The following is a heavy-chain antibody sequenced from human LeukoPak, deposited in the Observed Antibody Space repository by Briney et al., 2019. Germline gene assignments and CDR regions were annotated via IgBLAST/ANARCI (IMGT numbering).Heavy chain of an antibody. CDR3: SRGYSGGFDY. D-gene: IGHD2-15*01. CDR2: IDSDGSSP. CDR1: GFTFSSYW. Sequence: GGSLRLTCAASGFTFSSYWMHWVRQAPGKGLVWVSRIDSDGSSPIYADSVKGRFTISRDNAKNTLYLQMNSLRAEDTAVYFCSRGYSGGFDYWGQGTLVTVSS. J-gene: IGHJ4*02. V-gene: IGHV3-74*01.